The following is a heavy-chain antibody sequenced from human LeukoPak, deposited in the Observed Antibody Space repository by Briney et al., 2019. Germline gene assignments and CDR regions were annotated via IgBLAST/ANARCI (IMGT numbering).Heavy chain of an antibody. CDR1: GGSVSSGSFY. CDR2: IYYSGST. CDR3: ARDGDERGSYFSC. V-gene: IGHV4-61*01. J-gene: IGHJ4*02. Sequence: SETLSLTCTVSGGSVSSGSFYWGWIRQPPGKGLEWIGNIYYSGSTYYNPSLKSRVTISVDTSKNQFSLKLSSVTAADTAVYYCARDGDERGSYFSCGGQGTLVTVSS. D-gene: IGHD3-16*01.